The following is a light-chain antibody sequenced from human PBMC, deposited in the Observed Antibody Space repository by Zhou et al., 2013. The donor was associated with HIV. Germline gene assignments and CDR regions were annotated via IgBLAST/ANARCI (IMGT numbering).Light chain of an antibody. CDR2: AAS. V-gene: IGKV1-39*01. CDR3: QQSYSFPRT. Sequence: DIQMTQSPSSLSASVGDRVTITCRASQSISSYLNWYQQKPGKAPNLLIYAASTLQSGVPPRFSGSGSGTDFTLSISSLQPEDFATYYCQQSYSFPRTFAQGTKVEIK. J-gene: IGKJ1*01. CDR1: QSISSY.